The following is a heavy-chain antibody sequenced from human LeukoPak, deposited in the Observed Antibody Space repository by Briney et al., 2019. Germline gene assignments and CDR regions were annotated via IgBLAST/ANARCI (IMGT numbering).Heavy chain of an antibody. V-gene: IGHV3-30*04. CDR3: GSSDAFDI. J-gene: IGHJ3*02. CDR2: ISYDGSNK. Sequence: GRSLRLSCAASGFTFSSYAMHWVRQAPGKGLEWVAVISYDGSNKYYADSVKGRFTISRDNSKNTLYLQMNSLRAEDTAVYYCGSSDAFDIWGQGTMVTVSS. D-gene: IGHD6-13*01. CDR1: GFTFSSYA.